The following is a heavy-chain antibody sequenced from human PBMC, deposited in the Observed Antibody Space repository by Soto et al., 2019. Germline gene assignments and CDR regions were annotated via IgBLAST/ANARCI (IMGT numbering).Heavy chain of an antibody. CDR2: ISGSGGST. CDR3: AKARNYDFWSAPPS. J-gene: IGHJ5*02. V-gene: IGHV3-23*01. CDR1: GFTFSSYA. D-gene: IGHD3-3*01. Sequence: GGSLRLSCAASGFTFSSYAMSWVRQAPGKGLEWVSAISGSGGSTHYADSVKGRFTISRDNSKNTLYLQMNSLRAEDTAVYYCAKARNYDFWSAPPSWGQGTLVTVSS.